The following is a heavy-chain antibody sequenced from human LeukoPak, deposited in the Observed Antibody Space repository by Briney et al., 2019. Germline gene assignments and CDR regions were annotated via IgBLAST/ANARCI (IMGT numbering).Heavy chain of an antibody. Sequence: LSGGSLRLSCAASGFTFSDYWIHWVRQAPGKGLEWVSYISSSGTTIYYADSVKGRFTISRDNAKNSLYLQMNSLRAEDTAVYYCARTYSYGYLFDYWGQGTLVTVSA. D-gene: IGHD5-18*01. CDR1: GFTFSDYW. CDR2: ISSSGTTI. J-gene: IGHJ4*02. V-gene: IGHV3-48*04. CDR3: ARTYSYGYLFDY.